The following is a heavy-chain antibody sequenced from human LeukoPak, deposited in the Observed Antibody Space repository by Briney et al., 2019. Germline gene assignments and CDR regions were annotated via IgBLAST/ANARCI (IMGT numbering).Heavy chain of an antibody. D-gene: IGHD4-17*01. Sequence: SETLSLTCFVTGGSISYYYWSWIRHPARKALEWIGRLYTSGSTDYNPSLKSRVTMSVGTSKNQFSLKLRSVTAADTAVYYCARGTVTTLFDYWGQGTLVTVSS. CDR3: ARGTVTTLFDY. J-gene: IGHJ4*02. CDR1: GGSISYYY. V-gene: IGHV4-4*07. CDR2: LYTSGST.